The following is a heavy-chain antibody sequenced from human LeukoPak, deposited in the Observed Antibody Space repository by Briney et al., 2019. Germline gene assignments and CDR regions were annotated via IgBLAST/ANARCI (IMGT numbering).Heavy chain of an antibody. D-gene: IGHD3-3*01. CDR2: MSPNSGNT. V-gene: IGHV1-18*01. CDR3: ARDQRGGLFGVDY. J-gene: IGHJ4*02. CDR1: GYTFINYD. Sequence: EASVTVSCKASGYTFINYDINWVRQATGQGLEWVGWMSPNSGNTNYAQKLQGRVTMTTDTSTSTAYMELRSLRSDDTAVYYCARDQRGGLFGVDYWGQGTLVTVSS.